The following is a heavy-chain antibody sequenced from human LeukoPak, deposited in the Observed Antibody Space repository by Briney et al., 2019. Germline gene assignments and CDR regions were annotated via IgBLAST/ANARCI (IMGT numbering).Heavy chain of an antibody. V-gene: IGHV3-48*03. D-gene: IGHD4-17*01. CDR1: GFTFSTYE. J-gene: IGHJ4*02. CDR2: VSSSGGTI. Sequence: GGSLRLSCVASGFTFSTYEMNWVRQAPGKGLEWVSYVSSSGGTILYADSVKGRFTISRDNAKNSLYLQMNSLRAEDTAVYYCARGRVTGDYVRDFDYWGRGTLVTVSS. CDR3: ARGRVTGDYVRDFDY.